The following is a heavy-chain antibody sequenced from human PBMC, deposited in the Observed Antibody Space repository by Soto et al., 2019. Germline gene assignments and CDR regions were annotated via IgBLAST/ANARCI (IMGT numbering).Heavy chain of an antibody. J-gene: IGHJ4*02. Sequence: PGGSLRLSCAASGFTFSSYAMSWVRQAPGKGLEWVSAISGSGGSTYYADSVKGRFTISRDNSKNTLYLQMNSLRAEDTAVYYCARDMGPFKMTTMENFDYWGQGTLVTVSS. CDR1: GFTFSSYA. V-gene: IGHV3-23*01. D-gene: IGHD4-17*01. CDR2: ISGSGGST. CDR3: ARDMGPFKMTTMENFDY.